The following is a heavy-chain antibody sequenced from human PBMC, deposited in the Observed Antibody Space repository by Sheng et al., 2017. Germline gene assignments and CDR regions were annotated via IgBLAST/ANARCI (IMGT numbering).Heavy chain of an antibody. J-gene: IGHJ6*03. CDR3: ASSPRLSITMVRGPYYYYYMDV. CDR2: IIPIFGTA. CDR1: GGTFSSYA. D-gene: IGHD3-10*01. Sequence: QVQLVQSGAEVKKPGSSVKVSCKASGGTFSSYAISWVRQAPGQGLEWMGGIIPIFGTANYAQKFQGRVTITADESTSTAYMELSSLRSEDTAVYYCASSPRLSITMVRGPYYYYYMDVWGQGTTVTVSS. V-gene: IGHV1-69*13.